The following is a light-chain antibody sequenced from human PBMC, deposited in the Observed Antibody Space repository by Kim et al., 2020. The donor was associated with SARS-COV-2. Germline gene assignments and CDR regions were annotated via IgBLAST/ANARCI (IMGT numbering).Light chain of an antibody. CDR2: TAS. Sequence: SASVGDRVTISCRTSQSISNYLNWYQQKPGKAPNLLIYTASSLQSGVPSRFSGRGSGTDFTLTISNLQPEDFATYYCQQSYSTPFTFGGGTKLEI. J-gene: IGKJ4*01. V-gene: IGKV1-39*01. CDR1: QSISNY. CDR3: QQSYSTPFT.